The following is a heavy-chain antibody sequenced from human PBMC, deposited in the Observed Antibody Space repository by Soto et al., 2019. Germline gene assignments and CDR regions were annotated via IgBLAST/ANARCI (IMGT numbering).Heavy chain of an antibody. CDR1: GGSISSGGYY. J-gene: IGHJ5*02. CDR3: ARVLGHGFLEWGWFDP. CDR2: IYYSGST. D-gene: IGHD3-3*01. V-gene: IGHV4-31*03. Sequence: SETLSLTCTVSGGSISSGGYYWSWIRQHPGKGLEWIGYIYYSGSTYYNPSLKSRVTISVDTSKNQFSLKLSSVTAADTAVYYCARVLGHGFLEWGWFDPWGQGTLVTVSS.